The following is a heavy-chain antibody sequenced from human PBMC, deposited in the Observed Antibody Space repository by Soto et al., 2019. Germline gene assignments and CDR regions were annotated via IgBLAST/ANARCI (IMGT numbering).Heavy chain of an antibody. D-gene: IGHD2-21*02. CDR2: INAGNGNT. Sequence: ASVKVSCKASGYTFTSYAMHWVRQAPGQRLEWMGWINAGNGNTKYSQKFQGRVTITRDTSASTAYMELSSLRSEDTAVYYCARSIVVVTAADYCCQGTLVTVSS. J-gene: IGHJ4*02. V-gene: IGHV1-3*01. CDR1: GYTFTSYA. CDR3: ARSIVVVTAADY.